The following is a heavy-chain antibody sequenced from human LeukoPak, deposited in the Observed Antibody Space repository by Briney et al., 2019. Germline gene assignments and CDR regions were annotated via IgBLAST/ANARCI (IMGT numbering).Heavy chain of an antibody. CDR3: ARHRDYYDSSVYAD. CDR2: ISYDGSNK. CDR1: GFTFSSYA. D-gene: IGHD3-22*01. V-gene: IGHV3-30-3*01. J-gene: IGHJ4*02. Sequence: GGSLRLSCAASGFTFSSYAMHWVRQAPGKGLEWVAVISYDGSNKYYADSVKGRFTISRDNAKNSLYLQMDSLRVEDTAVYYCARHRDYYDSSVYADWGQGALVTVSS.